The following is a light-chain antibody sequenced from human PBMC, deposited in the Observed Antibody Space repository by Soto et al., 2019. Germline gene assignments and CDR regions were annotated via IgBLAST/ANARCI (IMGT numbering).Light chain of an antibody. V-gene: IGKV3-20*01. CDR3: QQYGSSPLT. CDR2: GAS. CDR1: QSVSSSY. J-gene: IGKJ4*01. Sequence: EIVLTQSPGTLSLSPGERATLSCRASQSVSSSYLAWYQQKPGQAPRLLIYGASTRATGIPDRFSGSGSGTVFTFTISRMESEDFAVYFCQQYGSSPLTFSGGTKVEIK.